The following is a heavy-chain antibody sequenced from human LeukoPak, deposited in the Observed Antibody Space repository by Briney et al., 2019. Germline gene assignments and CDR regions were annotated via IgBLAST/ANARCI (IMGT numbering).Heavy chain of an antibody. D-gene: IGHD3-22*01. V-gene: IGHV3-48*01. J-gene: IGHJ5*02. CDR3: ARVEYYYDSSGYYYDWFDP. CDR1: GFTFSSYE. Sequence: PGGSLRLSCAASGFTFSSYEMNWVRQAPGKWLEWVSYISSSSSTIYYADSVKGRFTISRDNAKNSLYLQMNSLRAEDTAVYYCARVEYYYDSSGYYYDWFDPWGQGTLVTVSS. CDR2: ISSSSSTI.